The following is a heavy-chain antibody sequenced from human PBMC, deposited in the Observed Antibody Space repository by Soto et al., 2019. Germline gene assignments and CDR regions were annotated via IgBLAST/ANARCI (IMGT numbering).Heavy chain of an antibody. CDR1: GFTFSSYE. J-gene: IGHJ6*02. CDR3: ARDHPYYDFWSFHYYGMDV. V-gene: IGHV3-48*03. CDR2: ISSSGSTI. Sequence: DVQLLESGGGLVQPGGSLRLSCAASGFTFSSYEMKWVRQAPGKGLEWVSYISSSGSTIYYADSVKGRFTISRDNAKNSLYLQMNSLRAEDTAVYYCARDHPYYDFWSFHYYGMDVWGQGTTVTVSS. D-gene: IGHD3-3*01.